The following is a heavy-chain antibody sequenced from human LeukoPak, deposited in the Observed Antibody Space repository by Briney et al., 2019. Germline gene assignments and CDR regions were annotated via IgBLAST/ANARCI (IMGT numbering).Heavy chain of an antibody. V-gene: IGHV7-4-1*02. CDR2: INTNTGNP. CDR1: GYTFTSYA. Sequence: ASVKVSCKASGYTFTSYAMNWVRQAPGQGLEWMGWINTNTGNPTYAQGFTGRFVFSLDTSVSTAYLQISSLKAEDTAVYYCARGGITMVRGVTTGIYFDLWGRGTLVTVSS. D-gene: IGHD3-10*01. J-gene: IGHJ2*01. CDR3: ARGGITMVRGVTTGIYFDL.